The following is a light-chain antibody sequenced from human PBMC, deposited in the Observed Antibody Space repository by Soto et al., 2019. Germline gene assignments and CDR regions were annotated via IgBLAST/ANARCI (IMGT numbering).Light chain of an antibody. CDR2: HAS. CDR3: QQYNSYS. J-gene: IGKJ1*01. CDR1: QSISGS. Sequence: DVQITQSPASLSASVRDRVTITCRASQSISGSLNWYQQKPGTAPKLLIYHASTLESGVPSRFSGSGSGTEFTLTISSLQPDDFATYNCQQYNSYSFGQGTKVDIK. V-gene: IGKV1-5*01.